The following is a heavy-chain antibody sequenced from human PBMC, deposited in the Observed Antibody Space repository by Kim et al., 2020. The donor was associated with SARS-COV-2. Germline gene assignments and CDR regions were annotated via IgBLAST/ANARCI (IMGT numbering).Heavy chain of an antibody. CDR1: GGSFSGYY. D-gene: IGHD5-18*01. CDR2: INHSGST. Sequence: SETLSLTCAVYGGSFSGYYWSWIRQPPGKGLEWIGEINHSGSTNYNPSLKSRVTISVDTSKNQFSLKLSSVTAADTAVYYCARGAFARGYSYGPLKYFDYWGQGTLVTVSS. CDR3: ARGAFARGYSYGPLKYFDY. J-gene: IGHJ4*02. V-gene: IGHV4-34*01.